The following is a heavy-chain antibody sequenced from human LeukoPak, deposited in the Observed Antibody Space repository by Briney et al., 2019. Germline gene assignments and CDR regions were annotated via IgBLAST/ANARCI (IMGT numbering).Heavy chain of an antibody. CDR2: IYYSGST. D-gene: IGHD6-6*01. V-gene: IGHV4-30-4*01. CDR3: ARVSYSSSSPFDY. CDR1: GVSISIGDYY. J-gene: IGHJ4*02. Sequence: SQTLSLTCTVSGVSISIGDYYWSWIRQPPGKGLEWIGYIYYSGSTYYNPSLKSRVTISVDTSKNQFSLKLSSVTAADTAVYYCARVSYSSSSPFDYWGQGTLVTVSS.